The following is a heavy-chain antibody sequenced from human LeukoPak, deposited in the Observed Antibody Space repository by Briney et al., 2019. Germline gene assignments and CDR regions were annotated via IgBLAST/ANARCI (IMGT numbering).Heavy chain of an antibody. CDR1: GFTFSDYW. J-gene: IGHJ4*02. CDR2: INTDGSIT. V-gene: IGHV3-74*01. CDR3: GRGYSYVDY. Sequence: GGSLRLSCAASGFTFSDYWIHWVRQAPGKGLVWVSRINTDGSITNYADSVKGRFSISRDNAKNTLYLQMSSLRAEDTAVYYCGRGYSYVDYWGQGTLVTVSS. D-gene: IGHD5-18*01.